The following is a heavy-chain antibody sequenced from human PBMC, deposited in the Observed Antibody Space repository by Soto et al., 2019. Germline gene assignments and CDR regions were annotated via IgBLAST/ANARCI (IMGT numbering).Heavy chain of an antibody. D-gene: IGHD3-16*01. CDR1: GCTFSNYA. V-gene: IGHV1-18*01. CDR2: ISAYNGNT. CDR3: AGGGTPIDY. Sequence: QVQLVQSGAEVKKPGSSVKVSCKASGCTFSNYAISWVRQAPGQGLEWMGWISAYNGNTNYAQNFQGRVTMTTDTSTSTAYMGLSSLRSDDTAVYYCAGGGTPIDYWGQGTLVTVSS. J-gene: IGHJ4*02.